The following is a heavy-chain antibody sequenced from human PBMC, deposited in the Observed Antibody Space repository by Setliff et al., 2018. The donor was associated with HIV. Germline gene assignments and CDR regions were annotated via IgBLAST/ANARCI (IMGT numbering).Heavy chain of an antibody. CDR3: ATAKKDGSYLGALRD. CDR1: GYTFTTYA. J-gene: IGHJ4*02. CDR2: INEASGNT. D-gene: IGHD1-26*01. Sequence: ASVKVFCKASGYTFTTYAIFWVRQAPGQRLEWMGWINEASGNTKCSQKFQGRVTMTEDTSTDTAYMELSSLRSEDTAEYYCATAKKDGSYLGALRDWGQGTLVTVSS. V-gene: IGHV1-3*01.